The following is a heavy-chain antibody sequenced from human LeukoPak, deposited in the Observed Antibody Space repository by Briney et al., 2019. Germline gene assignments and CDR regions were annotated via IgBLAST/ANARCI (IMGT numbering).Heavy chain of an antibody. Sequence: PSETLSLTCTVSGDSISRYYASWIRQPPGKGLEWIGYFYYSGSTNYNTSLKSRVTISVDTSKNKFTLKLSSETAADTAVYYCARWLESSLFYYFDHWGQGTLVTVSS. J-gene: IGHJ4*02. CDR3: ARWLESSLFYYFDH. V-gene: IGHV4-59*01. CDR1: GDSISRYY. CDR2: FYYSGST. D-gene: IGHD2-15*01.